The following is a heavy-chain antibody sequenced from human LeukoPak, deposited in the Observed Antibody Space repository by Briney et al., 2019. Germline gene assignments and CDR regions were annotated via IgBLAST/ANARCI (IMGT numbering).Heavy chain of an antibody. J-gene: IGHJ6*03. CDR3: ARDLRWTSDYYYYYMDV. V-gene: IGHV1-8*03. Sequence: GASVKVSCKASGYTFTSYDINWVRQVAGQGLEWMGWMNPKSGNTGYAQKFQGRVTITRNTSISTAYMEVSSLRYEDTAVYYCARDLRWTSDYYYYYMDVWGKGTTVTISS. CDR2: MNPKSGNT. D-gene: IGHD2-21*01. CDR1: GYTFTSYD.